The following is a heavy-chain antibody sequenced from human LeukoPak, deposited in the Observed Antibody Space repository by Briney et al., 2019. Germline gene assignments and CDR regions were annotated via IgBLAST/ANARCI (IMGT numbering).Heavy chain of an antibody. CDR2: IKPGGSEK. CDR3: VRDGNDGLNDWEY. V-gene: IGHV3-7*03. Sequence: GGSLRLSCAASGFTFSNYWMTWVRQGPGKGLEWVANIKPGGSEKYYVDSVKGRFTISRDNAKNSLYLQMNSLKAGDTALYYCVRDGNDGLNDWEYWGQGALVTVSS. J-gene: IGHJ1*01. CDR1: GFTFSNYW. D-gene: IGHD1-1*01.